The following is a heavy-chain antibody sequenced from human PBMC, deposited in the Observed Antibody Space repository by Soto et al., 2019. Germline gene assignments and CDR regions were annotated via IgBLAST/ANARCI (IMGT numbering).Heavy chain of an antibody. D-gene: IGHD6-19*01. J-gene: IGHJ3*02. V-gene: IGHV1-2*04. CDR1: GYTFTGYY. CDR2: INPNSGGT. Sequence: GASVKVSCKASGYTFTGYYMHWVRQAPGQGLEWMGWINPNSGGTNYAQKFQGWVTMTRDTSISTAYMELSRLRSDDTAVYYCARVAVAGTRTSAFDIWVQGTMVTVSS. CDR3: ARVAVAGTRTSAFDI.